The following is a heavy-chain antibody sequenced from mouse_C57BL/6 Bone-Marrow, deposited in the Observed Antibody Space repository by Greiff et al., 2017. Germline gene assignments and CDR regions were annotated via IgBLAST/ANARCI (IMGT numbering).Heavy chain of an antibody. Sequence: QVQLKQSGADLARPGASVKMSCKASGYTFTSYTMHWVKQRPGQGLEWIGNINPSSGYTKYNQKFKDKATLTADKSSSTAYMQLSSLKSEDSAVYYCASKLGLDYWGEGTTLTVSA. V-gene: IGHV1-4*01. CDR2: INPSSGYT. J-gene: IGHJ2*01. CDR3: ASKLGLDY. CDR1: GYTFTSYT. D-gene: IGHD4-1*01.